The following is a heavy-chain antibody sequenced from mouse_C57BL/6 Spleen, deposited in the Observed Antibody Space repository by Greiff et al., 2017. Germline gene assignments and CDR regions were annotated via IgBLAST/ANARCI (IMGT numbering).Heavy chain of an antibody. Sequence: QVQLLQPGAELVKPGASVKLSCKASGYTFTSYWMHWVKQRPGQGLEWIGMFHPNSGSTNYNEKFKSKATLTVDKSSSTAYLQLSSLTSADSAAYYCVPYYYGNRYFDYWGQGTTLTVSS. J-gene: IGHJ2*01. V-gene: IGHV1-64*01. CDR1: GYTFTSYW. CDR2: FHPNSGST. CDR3: VPYYYGNRYFDY. D-gene: IGHD1-1*01.